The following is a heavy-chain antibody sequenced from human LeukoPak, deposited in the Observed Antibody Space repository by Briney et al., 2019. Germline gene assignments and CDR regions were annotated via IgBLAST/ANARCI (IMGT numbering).Heavy chain of an antibody. CDR3: ARGWGLSVAPGY. V-gene: IGHV3-21*01. J-gene: IGHJ4*02. CDR2: ISSSTNYI. CDR1: EFIFSSYS. Sequence: PGGSLRLSCAASEFIFSSYSMNWVRQAPGKGLEWVSSISSSTNYIYYADSVKGRFTISRDNAKTSLYLQMNSLRAEDTAVYYCARGWGLSVAPGYWGQGTLVTVSS. D-gene: IGHD6-19*01.